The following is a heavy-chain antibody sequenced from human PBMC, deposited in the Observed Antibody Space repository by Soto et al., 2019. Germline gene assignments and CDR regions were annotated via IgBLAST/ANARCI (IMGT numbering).Heavy chain of an antibody. CDR1: GYSFTSYG. D-gene: IGHD2-15*01. CDR3: ARSRVHCSGGSCYAFDY. V-gene: IGHV1-18*01. Sequence: APAKASSEASGYSFTSYGISWLRHAPGQGLEWMGWISAYNGNTNYAQKLQGRVTMTTDTSTSTAYMELRSLRSDDTAVYYCARSRVHCSGGSCYAFDYWGQGTLVTVSS. CDR2: ISAYNGNT. J-gene: IGHJ4*02.